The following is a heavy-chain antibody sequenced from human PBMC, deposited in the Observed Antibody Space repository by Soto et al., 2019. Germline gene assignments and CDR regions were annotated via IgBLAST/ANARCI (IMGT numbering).Heavy chain of an antibody. Sequence: QVQLVQSGAEVKKPGASVKVSCKAAGYTLTTYGVSWVRQAPGQGLEWVGWISAYNDHTNYAQKLQGRVTRTTDTSSSTADMELRSLRSDDTAVYYCARVTDVDYWGQGNLVTVSS. CDR1: GYTLTTYG. D-gene: IGHD5-18*01. CDR2: ISAYNDHT. V-gene: IGHV1-18*01. CDR3: ARVTDVDY. J-gene: IGHJ4*02.